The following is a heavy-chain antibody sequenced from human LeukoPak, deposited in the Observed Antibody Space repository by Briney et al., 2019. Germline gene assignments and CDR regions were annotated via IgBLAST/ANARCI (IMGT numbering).Heavy chain of an antibody. V-gene: IGHV3-66*01. CDR2: LSSRGTT. CDR1: GFLVSSNY. J-gene: IGHJ6*02. Sequence: GGSLRLSCAAPGFLVSSNYMSWARQAPGKGLEWVAILSSRGTTNYADSVKGRFSISRDNSQNTLYLQMNSLRAEDTAVYYCATRGRSGYYYGMDVWGQGTTVTVSS. D-gene: IGHD1-26*01. CDR3: ATRGRSGYYYGMDV.